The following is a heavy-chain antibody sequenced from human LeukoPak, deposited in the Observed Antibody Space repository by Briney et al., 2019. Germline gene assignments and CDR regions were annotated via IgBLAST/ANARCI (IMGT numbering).Heavy chain of an antibody. J-gene: IGHJ4*02. CDR2: IWFDEKNK. Sequence: GGSRRLSCAASGLTFSKYGMHWVRQAPGKGLEWVAVIWFDEKNKYYADSVKGRFTISRDNSKNTLYLEMNSLRADDTAVYYCAKDRAVAGTDARYYFDYWGQGTLVTVSA. D-gene: IGHD6-19*01. CDR1: GLTFSKYG. V-gene: IGHV3-33*06. CDR3: AKDRAVAGTDARYYFDY.